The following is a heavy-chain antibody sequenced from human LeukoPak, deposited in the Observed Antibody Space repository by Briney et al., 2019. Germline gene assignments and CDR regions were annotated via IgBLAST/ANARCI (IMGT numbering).Heavy chain of an antibody. Sequence: SSETLSLTCTVSGGSISSDYWSWIRQPPGKGLEWIGYIHYSGSTNYNPSLKSRVTISVDTSKNQFSLKLSSVTAADTAVYYCARDVRTAGDYFDYWGQGTLVTVSS. V-gene: IGHV4-59*01. CDR1: GGSISSDY. CDR3: ARDVRTAGDYFDY. D-gene: IGHD3-10*01. J-gene: IGHJ4*02. CDR2: IHYSGST.